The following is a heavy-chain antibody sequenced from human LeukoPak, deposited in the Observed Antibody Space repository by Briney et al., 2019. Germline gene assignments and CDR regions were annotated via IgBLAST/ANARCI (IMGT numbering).Heavy chain of an antibody. Sequence: GSSVKVSFKASGGTFSSYAISWVRQAPGQGLEWVGGIIPIFGTANYAQKFQGRVTITADKSTSTAYMELSSLRSEDTAVYYCASVGRGTAGLGMDVWGKGTTVTASS. D-gene: IGHD1-1*01. J-gene: IGHJ6*04. V-gene: IGHV1-69*06. CDR1: GGTFSSYA. CDR3: ASVGRGTAGLGMDV. CDR2: IIPIFGTA.